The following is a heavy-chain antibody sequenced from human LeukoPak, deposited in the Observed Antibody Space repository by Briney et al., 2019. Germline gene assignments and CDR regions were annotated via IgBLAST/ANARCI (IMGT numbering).Heavy chain of an antibody. V-gene: IGHV3-21*01. CDR3: AGAYGDYVGGAY. D-gene: IGHD4-17*01. CDR2: ISSSSSYI. J-gene: IGHJ4*02. CDR1: GFTFSSYS. Sequence: GGSLRLSCAASGFTFSSYSMNWVRQAPGKGLEWVSSISSSSSYIYYADSVKGRFTISRDNAKNSLYLQMNSLRAEDTAVYYCAGAYGDYVGGAYWGQGTLVTVSS.